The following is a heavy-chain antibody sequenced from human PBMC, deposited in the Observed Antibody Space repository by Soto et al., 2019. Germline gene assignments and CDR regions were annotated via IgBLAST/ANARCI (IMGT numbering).Heavy chain of an antibody. Sequence: EVQLVESGGGLVQPGGSLRLSCAASGFTFSSYDMHWVRQPTGKGLEWVSRIDTAGDTYYPGSVKGRFTISRENAKNSLYLQMNSLRAEDTAVYYCARDRSRGWFDPWGQGTLVTVSS. J-gene: IGHJ5*02. D-gene: IGHD3-10*01. CDR1: GFTFSSYD. V-gene: IGHV3-13*01. CDR3: ARDRSRGWFDP. CDR2: IDTAGDT.